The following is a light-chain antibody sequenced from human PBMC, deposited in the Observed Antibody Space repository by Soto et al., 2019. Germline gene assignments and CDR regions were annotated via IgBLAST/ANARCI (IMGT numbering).Light chain of an antibody. CDR1: QSVSSSY. Sequence: EIVLTQSPGTLSVSPGESATLSCRASQSVSSSYLAWYQQKPGQAPRLLIYGASNRATGIPDRFSGSGSGTDFTLTISRLEPEDFAVYYCQQYDSSPQTFGQGTKVDIK. CDR2: GAS. J-gene: IGKJ1*01. CDR3: QQYDSSPQT. V-gene: IGKV3-20*01.